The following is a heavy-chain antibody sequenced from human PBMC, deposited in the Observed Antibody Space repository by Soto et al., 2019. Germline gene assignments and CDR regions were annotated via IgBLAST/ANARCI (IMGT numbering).Heavy chain of an antibody. J-gene: IGHJ4*02. D-gene: IGHD3-3*02. CDR3: ARDQTFPDY. Sequence: QVQLLQSGAEVKKPGASVKVSCKASGYTFSTYGITWVRQAPGQGLEWMGWTSANNDNTNYVQKFGGRVTMTTDTSTSTAYLELRSLRSDDTAVYYCARDQTFPDYWGQGTLVTVSS. V-gene: IGHV1-18*01. CDR1: GYTFSTYG. CDR2: TSANNDNT.